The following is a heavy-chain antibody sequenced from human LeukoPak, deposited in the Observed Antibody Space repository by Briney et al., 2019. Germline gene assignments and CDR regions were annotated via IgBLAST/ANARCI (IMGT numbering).Heavy chain of an antibody. Sequence: GSSVKVSCKASGGTLSSYAISWVRQAPGQGLEWMGRIIPIFGTANYAQKFQGRVTITTDESTSTAYMELSSLRSEDTAVYYCARDPGSLYFDYWGQGTLVTVSS. CDR2: IIPIFGTA. V-gene: IGHV1-69*05. CDR1: GGTLSSYA. CDR3: ARDPGSLYFDY. J-gene: IGHJ4*02.